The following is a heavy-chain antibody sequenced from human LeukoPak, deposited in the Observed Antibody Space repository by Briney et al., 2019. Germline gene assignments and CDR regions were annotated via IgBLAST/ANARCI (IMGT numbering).Heavy chain of an antibody. V-gene: IGHV4-61*02. J-gene: IGHJ4*02. CDR1: GGSISSDTYF. Sequence: SETLSLTCTVSGGSISSDTYFWSWIRQPAGKGLEWIGRISSTGRTDYNPSLTSRVTISVDMSKNQLSMMLSSVTAADTAVYYCAREMDYYDSSGYPALYYFDYWGQGTLVTVSS. CDR2: ISSTGRT. D-gene: IGHD3-22*01. CDR3: AREMDYYDSSGYPALYYFDY.